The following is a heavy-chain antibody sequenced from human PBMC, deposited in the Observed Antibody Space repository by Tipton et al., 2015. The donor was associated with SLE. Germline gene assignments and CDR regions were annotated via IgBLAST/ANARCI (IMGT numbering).Heavy chain of an antibody. Sequence: TLSLTCTVSGGSISSYYWSWIRQPPGKGLEWIGYIYYSGSINYNPSLKSRVTISVDTSKNQFSLKLSSVTAADTAVYYCARGIVVDIWGQGTMVTVSS. J-gene: IGHJ3*02. CDR3: ARGIVVDI. D-gene: IGHD2-21*01. CDR2: IYYSGSI. CDR1: GGSISSYY. V-gene: IGHV4-59*01.